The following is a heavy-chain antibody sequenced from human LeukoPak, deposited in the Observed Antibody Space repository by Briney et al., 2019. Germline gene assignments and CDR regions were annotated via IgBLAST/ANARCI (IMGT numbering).Heavy chain of an antibody. Sequence: GGSLRLSCAASGFTFSSYDMTWVRQAPGKGLEWVSAISGNGGSTYYAASVRGRFTISRDNSKNTLYLQMNSLRAEDTAVYYCAKATGAFSYDTPDYWGQGTLVTVSS. CDR3: AKATGAFSYDTPDY. CDR2: ISGNGGST. J-gene: IGHJ4*02. CDR1: GFTFSSYD. D-gene: IGHD3-16*01. V-gene: IGHV3-23*01.